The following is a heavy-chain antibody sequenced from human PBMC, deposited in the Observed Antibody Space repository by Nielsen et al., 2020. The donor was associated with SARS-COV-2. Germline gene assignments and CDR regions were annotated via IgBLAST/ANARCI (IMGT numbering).Heavy chain of an antibody. CDR2: IIAIVWIA. J-gene: IGHJ6*02. Sequence: VPYLPSVRTLHSSGCSPLQNTPAQGLVRMGRIIAIVWIANYAEKFKGRVTITADKSTSTAYMELSSLRSEDTAVYYCARDDQPYLTYYYYGMDVWGQGTTVTVSS. D-gene: IGHD2-2*01. CDR3: ARDDQPYLTYYYYGMDV. V-gene: IGHV1-69*04. CDR1: VRTLHSSG.